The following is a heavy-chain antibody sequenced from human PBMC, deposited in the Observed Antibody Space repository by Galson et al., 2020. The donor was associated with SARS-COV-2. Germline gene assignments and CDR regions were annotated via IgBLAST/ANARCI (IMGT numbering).Heavy chain of an antibody. V-gene: IGHV3-21*01. CDR2: ISSSSSYI. CDR1: GFTFSSYS. J-gene: IGHJ6*03. CDR3: ARDSRFLEWLLPDYYYYMDV. D-gene: IGHD3-3*01. Sequence: GGSLRLSCAASGFTFSSYSMNWVRQAPGKGLEWVSSISSSSSYIYYADSVKGRFTISRDNAKNSLYLQMNSLRAEDTAVYYCARDSRFLEWLLPDYYYYMDVWGKGTTVTVSS.